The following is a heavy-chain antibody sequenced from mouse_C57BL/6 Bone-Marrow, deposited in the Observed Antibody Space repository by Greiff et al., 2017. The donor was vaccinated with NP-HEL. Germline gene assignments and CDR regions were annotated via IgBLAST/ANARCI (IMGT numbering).Heavy chain of an antibody. CDR1: GYAFSSSW. CDR2: IYPGDGDT. J-gene: IGHJ2*01. D-gene: IGHD6-1*01. V-gene: IGHV1-82*01. CDR3: ARSASLSGDY. Sequence: QVQLQQSGPELVKPGASVKISCKASGYAFSSSWMNWVKQRPGKGLEWIGRIYPGDGDTNYNGKFKGKATLTADKSSSTAYMQLSSLTSEDSAVYFCARSASLSGDYWGQGTTLTVSS.